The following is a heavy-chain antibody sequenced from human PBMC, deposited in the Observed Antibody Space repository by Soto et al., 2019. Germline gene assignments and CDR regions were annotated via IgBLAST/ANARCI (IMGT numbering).Heavy chain of an antibody. CDR3: ARDRLELDY. J-gene: IGHJ4*02. CDR2: ISSSSSTI. Sequence: EVQLVESGGGLVQPGGSLRLSCAASGFTFSSYSMNWVRQAPGKGLEWVSYISSSSSTIYYADSVKGRFTISRDNDKNSLYLQMNSLRAEDTAVYYCARDRLELDYWGQGTLVTVSS. CDR1: GFTFSSYS. V-gene: IGHV3-48*01. D-gene: IGHD1-1*01.